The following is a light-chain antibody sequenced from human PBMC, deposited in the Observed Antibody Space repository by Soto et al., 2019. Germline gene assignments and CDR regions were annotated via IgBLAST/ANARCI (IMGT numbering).Light chain of an antibody. V-gene: IGKV1-9*01. CDR3: QQLYSYPIT. J-gene: IGKJ5*01. CDR1: QGISSY. CDR2: AAS. Sequence: DIQLTQSPSFLSASVGDRVTITCRASQGISSYLAWYQQKPGKAPELLIYAASTLQSGVPSRFSGSGSGTEFTLTISSLQPEDVATYYCQQLYSYPITFGQGTRLEIK.